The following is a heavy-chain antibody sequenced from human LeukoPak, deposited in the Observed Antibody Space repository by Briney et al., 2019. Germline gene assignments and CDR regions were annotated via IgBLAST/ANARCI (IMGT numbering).Heavy chain of an antibody. CDR3: AREDILAGDGFDY. J-gene: IGHJ4*02. Sequence: GGSLRLSCAASGFTFSSYSMNWVRQAPGKGLEWVSSISSSSSYIYYADSVKGRFTITRDNAKNSLYLQMNSLRAEDTAVYYCAREDILAGDGFDYWGQGTLVTVSS. CDR1: GFTFSSYS. V-gene: IGHV3-21*01. D-gene: IGHD2-21*02. CDR2: ISSSSSYI.